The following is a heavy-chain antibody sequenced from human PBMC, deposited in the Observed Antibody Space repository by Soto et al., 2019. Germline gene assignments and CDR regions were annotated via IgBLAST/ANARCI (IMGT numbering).Heavy chain of an antibody. D-gene: IGHD3-22*01. J-gene: IGHJ4*02. Sequence: ASVDVSGEASGQPFTSYGMNWVRQAAGRGLWWMGGINPVIGDIRYSQKFQGRVIIGRDTVASTGYMELSSLRSEDTAVYNWARWGDFDSSNYLAYWRLGALVTVSS. V-gene: IGHV1-3*01. CDR3: ARWGDFDSSNYLAY. CDR1: GQPFTSYG. CDR2: INPVIGDI.